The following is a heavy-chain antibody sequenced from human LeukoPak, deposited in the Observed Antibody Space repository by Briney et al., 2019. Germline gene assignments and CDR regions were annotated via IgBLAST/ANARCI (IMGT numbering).Heavy chain of an antibody. CDR3: ARDWGAGSGYNPFDY. CDR2: ISSSSSYI. J-gene: IGHJ4*02. CDR1: GFTFSSYS. V-gene: IGHV3-21*01. D-gene: IGHD3-22*01. Sequence: GGSLRLSCAASGFTFSSYSMNWVRQAPGKGLEWVSSISSSSSYIYYADSVKGRFTISRDNAKNSLYLQMNSLRAEDTAVYYCARDWGAGSGYNPFDYWGQGTLVTVSS.